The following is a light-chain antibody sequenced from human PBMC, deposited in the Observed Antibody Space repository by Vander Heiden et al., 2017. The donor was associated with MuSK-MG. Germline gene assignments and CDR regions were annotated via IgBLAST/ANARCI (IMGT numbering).Light chain of an antibody. CDR1: QGISSY. CDR2: AAS. V-gene: IGKV1-8*01. Sequence: AIRMTQSPSSFSASTGDRVTITCRASQGISSYLAWYQQKPGKAPKLLIYAASTLQSGVPSRFSDSGYGTDFTLTISCLQSEDFAPYYCQQNYSYPRITFGQGTPLEIK. CDR3: QQNYSYPRIT. J-gene: IGKJ5*01.